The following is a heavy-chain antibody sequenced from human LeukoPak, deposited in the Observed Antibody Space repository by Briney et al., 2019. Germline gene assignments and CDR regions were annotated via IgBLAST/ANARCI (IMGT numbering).Heavy chain of an antibody. CDR3: ASGSGSYWGSDAFDI. CDR1: GYTFTGYY. D-gene: IGHD1-26*01. CDR2: INPNSGGT. V-gene: IGHV1-2*02. J-gene: IGHJ3*02. Sequence: ASVKVSCKASGYTFTGYYMHWVRQAPGQGLEWMGWINPNSGGTNYAQKFQGRVTMTGDTSISTAYMELSRLRSDDTAVYYCASGSGSYWGSDAFDIWGQGTMVTVSS.